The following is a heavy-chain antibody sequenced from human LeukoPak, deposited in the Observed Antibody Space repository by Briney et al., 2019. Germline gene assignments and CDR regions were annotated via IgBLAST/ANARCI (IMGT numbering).Heavy chain of an antibody. CDR1: GVSVSSNSAA. Sequence: QTLSLTCAISGVSVSSNSAACNWTRQSPSSGLEWLGWTNYRSKWYNDHAVSVKSRITINPDTSKNQFSLQLNSVTPEDTAVYYCARSDSSSSLNWFDPWGQGTLVTVSS. CDR2: TNYRSKWYN. D-gene: IGHD6-6*01. CDR3: ARSDSSSSLNWFDP. V-gene: IGHV6-1*01. J-gene: IGHJ5*02.